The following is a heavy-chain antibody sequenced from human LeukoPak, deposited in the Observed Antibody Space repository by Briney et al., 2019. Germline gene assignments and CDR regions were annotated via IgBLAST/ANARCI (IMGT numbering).Heavy chain of an antibody. CDR2: ISSSSRLI. Sequence: GGSLRLSCAASGFTFSTYSLTWVRQAPGKGLDWVSSISSSSRLIFYADSVRGRFTVSRDNAKNSLYLQMNSLRAEDTAVYYCAREAGYCSGTNCPQGSDYYYFYMDVWGKGTTVTVSS. V-gene: IGHV3-21*01. J-gene: IGHJ6*03. D-gene: IGHD2-2*01. CDR1: GFTFSTYS. CDR3: AREAGYCSGTNCPQGSDYYYFYMDV.